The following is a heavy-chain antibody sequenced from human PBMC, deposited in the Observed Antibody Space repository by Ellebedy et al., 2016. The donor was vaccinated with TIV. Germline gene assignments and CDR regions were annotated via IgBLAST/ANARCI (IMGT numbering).Heavy chain of an antibody. J-gene: IGHJ4*02. D-gene: IGHD1-26*01. CDR2: ISAYNGNT. CDR3: ARDPIVGATRCFDY. V-gene: IGHV1-18*01. CDR1: GYTFTSYG. Sequence: AASVKVSCKASGYTFTSYGINWVRQAPGQGLEWMGWISAYNGNTNYAQKLQGRVTMTTDTSTSTAYMELRSLRSDDTAVYYCARDPIVGATRCFDYWGQGTLVTVSS.